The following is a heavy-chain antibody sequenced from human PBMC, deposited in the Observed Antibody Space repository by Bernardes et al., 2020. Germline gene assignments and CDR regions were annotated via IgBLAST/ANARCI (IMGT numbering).Heavy chain of an antibody. V-gene: IGHV3-30*18. Sequence: GGSLRLSCAASGFTFSSYGMHWVRQAPGKGLEWVAVISYDGSNKYYADSVKGRFTISRDNSKNTLYLQMNSLRAEDTAVYYCAKDRKVLGYYYYGMDVWGQGTTVTVSS. CDR1: GFTFSSYG. D-gene: IGHD3-16*01. CDR2: ISYDGSNK. J-gene: IGHJ6*02. CDR3: AKDRKVLGYYYYGMDV.